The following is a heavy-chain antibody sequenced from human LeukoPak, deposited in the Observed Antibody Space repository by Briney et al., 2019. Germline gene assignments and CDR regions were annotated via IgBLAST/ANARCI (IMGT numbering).Heavy chain of an antibody. CDR1: GGSISGSSYY. Sequence: SETLSLTCTVSGGSISGSSYYWGWIRQPPGKGLEWIGSIYYSGSTYYNPSLKSRVTISVDTSKNQFSLKLSSVTAADTAVYYCARPTAVAGNPFTSYYFDYWGQGTLVTVSS. CDR3: ARPTAVAGNPFTSYYFDY. D-gene: IGHD6-19*01. CDR2: IYYSGST. V-gene: IGHV4-39*01. J-gene: IGHJ4*02.